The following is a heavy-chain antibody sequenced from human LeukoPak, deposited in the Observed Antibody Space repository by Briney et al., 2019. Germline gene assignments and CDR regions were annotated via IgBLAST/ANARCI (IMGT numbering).Heavy chain of an antibody. CDR3: VRDFYSGSTWYFDL. CDR2: IKQDGSEK. V-gene: IGHV3-7*01. J-gene: IGHJ2*01. CDR1: GFTFSSYW. Sequence: GGSLRLSCAASGFTFSSYWMSWVRQAPGKGLEWVANIKQDGSEKYYVDSVKGRFTISRDNAKNSLYLQMNSLRAEDTAVYYCVRDFYSGSTWYFDLWGRGTLVTVSS. D-gene: IGHD3-3*01.